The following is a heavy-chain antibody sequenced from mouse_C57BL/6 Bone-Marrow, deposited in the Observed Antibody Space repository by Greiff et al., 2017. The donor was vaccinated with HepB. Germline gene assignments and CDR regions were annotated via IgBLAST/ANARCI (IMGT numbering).Heavy chain of an antibody. V-gene: IGHV5-17*01. CDR2: ISSGSSTI. CDR3: ATYYYGSSSFAY. J-gene: IGHJ3*01. D-gene: IGHD1-1*01. Sequence: EVKLMESGGGLVKPGGSLKLSCAASGFTFSDYRMHWVRQAPEKGLEWVAYISSGSSTIYYADTVKCRFPISRDNAKNTLFLQMTSLMSEDTAMYYCATYYYGSSSFAYWGQGTLVTVSA. CDR1: GFTFSDYR.